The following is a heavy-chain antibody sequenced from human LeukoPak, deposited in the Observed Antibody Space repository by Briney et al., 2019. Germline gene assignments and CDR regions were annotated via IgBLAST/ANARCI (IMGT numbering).Heavy chain of an antibody. D-gene: IGHD5-24*01. J-gene: IGHJ6*03. CDR3: ARESRKRWLQLRGYYYYMDV. Sequence: PSETLSLTCTVSGGSISSYYWSWIRQPPGKGLEWIGYIYYSGSTNYNPSLKSRVTISVDTSKNQFSLKLSSVTAADTAVYYCARESRKRWLQLRGYYYYMDVWGKGTTVTVSS. V-gene: IGHV4-59*12. CDR2: IYYSGST. CDR1: GGSISSYY.